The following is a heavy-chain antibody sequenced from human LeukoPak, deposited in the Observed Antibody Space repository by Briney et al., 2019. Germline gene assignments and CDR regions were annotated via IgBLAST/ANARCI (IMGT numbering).Heavy chain of an antibody. D-gene: IGHD3-3*01. V-gene: IGHV1-8*03. CDR1: GYTFTSYD. Sequence: ASVKVSCKASGYTFTSYDINWVRQATGQGLEWMGWMNPNSGNTGYAQKFQGRVTITRNTSISTAYMELSSLRSEDTAVYYCVRGLSDYYDFWSGYYTGIRYYYMDVWGKGTTVTVSS. CDR3: VRGLSDYYDFWSGYYTGIRYYYMDV. CDR2: MNPNSGNT. J-gene: IGHJ6*03.